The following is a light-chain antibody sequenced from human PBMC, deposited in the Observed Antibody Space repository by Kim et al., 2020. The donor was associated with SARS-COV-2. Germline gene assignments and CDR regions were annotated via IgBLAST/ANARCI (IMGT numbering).Light chain of an antibody. CDR2: GAS. V-gene: IGKV3-15*01. J-gene: IGKJ1*01. Sequence: SVFPWERATLSSSASHSVSSNLAWYQQKPGHATRLLIYGASTRATGVPARFSGSGSGTEFTLTISSLQSDDFAVYYCQQYNNWWTFGQGTKVDIK. CDR1: HSVSSN. CDR3: QQYNNWWT.